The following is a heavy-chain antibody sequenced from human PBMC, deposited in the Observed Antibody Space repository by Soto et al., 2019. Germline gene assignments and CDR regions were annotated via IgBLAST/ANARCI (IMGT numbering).Heavy chain of an antibody. J-gene: IGHJ3*02. CDR3: ASPRPGYTAAFDI. D-gene: IGHD5-18*01. CDR2: ISSSSGNI. V-gene: IGHV3-21*01. CDR1: GFTFSAYS. Sequence: EVQLVESGGGLVKAGGSLRLSCAASGFTFSAYSMNWVRQAPGKGLEWVASISSSSGNIYYADSVKGRFTISRVNANNALYLQMSILRAEDTAVYYCASPRPGYTAAFDIWGQGTMVTVSS.